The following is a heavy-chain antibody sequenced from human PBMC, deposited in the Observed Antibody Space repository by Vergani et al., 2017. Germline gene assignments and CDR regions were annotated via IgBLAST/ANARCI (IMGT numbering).Heavy chain of an antibody. Sequence: EVQLVESGGGLVKPAGSLRLSCVASGLTFSHYSMNWVRQAPGKGLEWVSSISGNNDDVYYADSVKGRFTISRDNAKNSLYLDMSSLRGEDTAVYYCVRYVRVSRTWGQGTLVAVSS. J-gene: IGHJ3*01. D-gene: IGHD3-10*02. V-gene: IGHV3-21*01. CDR1: GLTFSHYS. CDR2: ISGNNDDV. CDR3: VRYVRVSRT.